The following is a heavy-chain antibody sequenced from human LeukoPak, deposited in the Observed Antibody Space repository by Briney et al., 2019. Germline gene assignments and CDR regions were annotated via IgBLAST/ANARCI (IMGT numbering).Heavy chain of an antibody. D-gene: IGHD2-21*01. J-gene: IGHJ4*02. CDR2: IYYTGST. Sequence: SETLSLTCTVSGGSVSDYYWSWIRQSPGKGLEWIGYIYYTGSTSYNPSLRSRVTMSADTSKNQFSLKLSSVTAADTAVYYCARNLAGHFGGFYFDYWGQGTLVTVSS. CDR1: GGSVSDYY. CDR3: ARNLAGHFGGFYFDY. V-gene: IGHV4-59*02.